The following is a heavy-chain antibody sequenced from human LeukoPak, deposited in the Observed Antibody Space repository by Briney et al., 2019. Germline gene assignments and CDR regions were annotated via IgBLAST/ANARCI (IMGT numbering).Heavy chain of an antibody. D-gene: IGHD2-15*01. J-gene: IGHJ6*03. CDR1: GFTVTSSY. V-gene: IGHV3-66*01. CDR2: LYRGGST. Sequence: GGSLRLPCAASGFTVTSSYMTWVRQAQGKGLEWVSILYRGGSTKYADSVRGRFIISRDDSKNTLFLQMNSLRAEDMGVYYCARKDIVGYYLDVWGKGTTVTISS. CDR3: ARKDIVGYYLDV.